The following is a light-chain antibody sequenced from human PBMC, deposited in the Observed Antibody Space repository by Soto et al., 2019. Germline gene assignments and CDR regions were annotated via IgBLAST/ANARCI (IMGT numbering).Light chain of an antibody. V-gene: IGKV1-5*03. CDR1: QTISSW. J-gene: IGKJ1*01. CDR2: KSS. Sequence: QLPESPSTRAGSVVDRVAITCKASQTISSWLAWYQQKPGKAPKLLIYKSSILESGVPSRFSGSGSGTEFTLTISSLQPDDFATYYCQHYNSYSEAFGQGTKVDIK. CDR3: QHYNSYSEA.